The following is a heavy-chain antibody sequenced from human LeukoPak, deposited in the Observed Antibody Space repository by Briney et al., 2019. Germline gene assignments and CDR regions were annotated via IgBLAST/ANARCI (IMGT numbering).Heavy chain of an antibody. Sequence: ASVKASCKASGYTFTSYDIKWVRQATGQGLEWMGWMNPNRGNTGYAQKFQGRVTMTRNTSISTAYKELSSLRSEDTAVYYCARWRYCSVGSRLTGHYCYYRMDVWGEGTTVTVS. CDR3: ARWRYCSVGSRLTGHYCYYRMDV. J-gene: IGHJ6*02. D-gene: IGHD2-15*01. V-gene: IGHV1-8*01. CDR1: GYTFTSYD. CDR2: MNPNRGNT.